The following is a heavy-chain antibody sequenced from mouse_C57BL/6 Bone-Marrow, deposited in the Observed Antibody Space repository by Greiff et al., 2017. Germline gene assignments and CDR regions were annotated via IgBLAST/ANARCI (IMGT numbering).Heavy chain of an antibody. V-gene: IGHV1-18*01. CDR2: INPNTGGT. J-gene: IGHJ4*01. Sequence: EVQLQESGPVLVQPGASVKIPCKASGYTFTDYNMDWVQQSHGKSLEWIGDINPNTGGTSYNQKFKGKATLTVDKSYSTAYMELRSLTSEDTAVYYCARTGTPYYAMDYGGQGTSVTVSS. CDR3: ARTGTPYYAMDY. D-gene: IGHD4-1*01. CDR1: GYTFTDYN.